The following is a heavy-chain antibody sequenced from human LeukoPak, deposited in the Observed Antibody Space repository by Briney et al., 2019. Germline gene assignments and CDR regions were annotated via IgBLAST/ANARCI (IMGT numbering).Heavy chain of an antibody. Sequence: GGSLRLSCAASGFTFSSYWMSWVRQAPGKGLEWVANIKQDGSEKYYVDSVKGRFTISRDNAKNSLYLQMNSLRAEDTAVCYCARVSHGGSYGYWGQGTLVTVSS. V-gene: IGHV3-7*01. D-gene: IGHD1-26*01. CDR2: IKQDGSEK. CDR1: GFTFSSYW. J-gene: IGHJ4*02. CDR3: ARVSHGGSYGY.